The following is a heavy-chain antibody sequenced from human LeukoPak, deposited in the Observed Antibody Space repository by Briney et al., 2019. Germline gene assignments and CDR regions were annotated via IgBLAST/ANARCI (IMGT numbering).Heavy chain of an antibody. CDR3: ASTLWSGYSDY. CDR2: IYTRGST. Sequence: SETLSLTCTVSGGSISSGSYYWSWIRQPAGKGLEWIGRIYTRGSTNYNPSLKSRVTISVDTSKNQFSLTLSHVTAADTAGYYCASTLWSGYSDYWGQGTLVTVSS. CDR1: GGSISSGSYY. D-gene: IGHD3-3*01. J-gene: IGHJ4*02. V-gene: IGHV4-61*02.